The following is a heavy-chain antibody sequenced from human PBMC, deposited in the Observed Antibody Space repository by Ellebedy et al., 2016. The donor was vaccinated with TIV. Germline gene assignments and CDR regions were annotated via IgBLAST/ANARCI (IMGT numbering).Heavy chain of an antibody. Sequence: GESLKISCAASGFTFSSYSMNWVRQAPGKGLEWVSYISSSSSTIYYADSVKGRFTISRDNAKNSLYLQMNSLRDEDTAVYYCARDPSYYDSSGLAWGQGTLVTVSS. J-gene: IGHJ5*02. D-gene: IGHD3-22*01. CDR2: ISSSSSTI. CDR1: GFTFSSYS. CDR3: ARDPSYYDSSGLA. V-gene: IGHV3-48*02.